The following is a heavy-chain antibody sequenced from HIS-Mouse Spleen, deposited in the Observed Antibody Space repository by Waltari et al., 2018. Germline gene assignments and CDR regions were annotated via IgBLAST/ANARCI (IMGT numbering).Heavy chain of an antibody. D-gene: IGHD3-3*01. J-gene: IGHJ3*02. CDR3: ARDFHDFWSGYYGGDKKHDAFDI. V-gene: IGHV4-4*07. CDR1: GGSISSYY. CDR2: IYTSGST. Sequence: QVQLQESGPGLVKPSATLSLTRPVPGGSISSYYWSWIRQPAGKGRERLGRIYTSGSTNYNPSLKSRVTMSVDTSKNQFSLKLSSVTAADTAVYYCARDFHDFWSGYYGGDKKHDAFDIWGQGTMVTVSS.